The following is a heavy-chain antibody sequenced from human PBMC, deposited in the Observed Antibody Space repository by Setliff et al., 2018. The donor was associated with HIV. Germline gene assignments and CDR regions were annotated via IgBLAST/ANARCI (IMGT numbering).Heavy chain of an antibody. CDR2: IFTSGTT. CDR1: GGSMSVYY. V-gene: IGHV4-4*07. CDR3: AREGLRSSYYYFTDV. D-gene: IGHD3-10*01. J-gene: IGHJ6*03. Sequence: PSETLSLTCTVSGGSMSVYYWNWIRQPAGKGLEWIGRIFTSGTTNYNPSLKSRISMSLDMSKNQVSLNLRSVTAADTAVYYCAREGLRSSYYYFTDVWGKGTTVTVSS.